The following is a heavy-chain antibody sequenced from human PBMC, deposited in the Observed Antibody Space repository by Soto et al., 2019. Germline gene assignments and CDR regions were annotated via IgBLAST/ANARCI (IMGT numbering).Heavy chain of an antibody. Sequence: SETLSLTCTVSGGSISGYYWSWIRQPPGKGLEWIGYMYNTGSTVYNPSFKSRVTISVDTPKNQFSLKLNSVTAADTAVYYCARDLWGYCGTDCYPLDVCGQGTTVTVSS. CDR1: GGSISGYY. D-gene: IGHD2-21*02. CDR2: MYNTGST. CDR3: ARDLWGYCGTDCYPLDV. J-gene: IGHJ6*02. V-gene: IGHV4-59*01.